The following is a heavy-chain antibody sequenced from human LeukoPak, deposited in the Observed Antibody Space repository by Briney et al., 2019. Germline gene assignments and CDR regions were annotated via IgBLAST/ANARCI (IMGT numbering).Heavy chain of an antibody. V-gene: IGHV2-5*02. J-gene: IGHJ4*02. D-gene: IGHD6-13*01. CDR2: SYWDYDK. CDR1: GFSRSASGVG. Sequence: SGPTLVKPTQTLTLTCTFSGFSRSASGVGVGWIRQPPGKALEWLALSYWDYDKRYTPSPKSRLTITNDTSKNQVVLTMNNMDPVDTATYYCAHWDEGGSSLDYWGQGTLVTVSS. CDR3: AHWDEGGSSLDY.